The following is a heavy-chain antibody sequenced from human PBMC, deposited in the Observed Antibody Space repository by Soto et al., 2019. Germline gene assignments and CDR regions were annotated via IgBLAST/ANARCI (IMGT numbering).Heavy chain of an antibody. CDR1: GFTFSSYD. D-gene: IGHD3-10*01. V-gene: IGHV3-48*03. Sequence: GGSLRLSCAASGFTFSSYDMNWVRQAPGKGLEWVSYISSSGSSINYADSVKGRFTISRDNAKNSLYLQMNSLRTEDTAVYYCARASGEGYPGSRVFDSWGQGTRVTVSS. CDR3: ARASGEGYPGSRVFDS. CDR2: ISSSGSSI. J-gene: IGHJ4*02.